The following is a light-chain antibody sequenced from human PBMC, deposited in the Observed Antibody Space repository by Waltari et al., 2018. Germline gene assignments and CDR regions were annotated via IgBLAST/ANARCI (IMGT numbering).Light chain of an antibody. CDR3: QSYDSSLSGSV. V-gene: IGLV1-40*01. CDR2: GNS. Sequence: QSVLTQPPSVSGAPGQRGTISCTGSSSNLGAGYDVHRYPQLPGTAPKLLIYGNSNRPSGVPDRFSGSKSGTSASPAITGLQAEDEADYYCQSYDSSLSGSVFGGGTKLTVL. CDR1: SSNLGAGYD. J-gene: IGLJ2*01.